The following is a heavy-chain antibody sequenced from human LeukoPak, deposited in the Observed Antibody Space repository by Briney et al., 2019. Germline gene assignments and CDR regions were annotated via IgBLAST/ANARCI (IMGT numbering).Heavy chain of an antibody. D-gene: IGHD3-10*01. CDR1: GGSISSGGYS. V-gene: IGHV4-30-2*05. CDR3: ARGDRVLLWFGESTIFDY. J-gene: IGHJ4*02. CDR2: IYHSGST. Sequence: PSETLSLTCAVSGGSISSGGYSWSWIRQPPGKGLEWIGYIYHSGSTYYNPSLKSRVTISVDTSKNQFSLKLSSVTAADTAVYYCARGDRVLLWFGESTIFDYWGQGTLVTVSS.